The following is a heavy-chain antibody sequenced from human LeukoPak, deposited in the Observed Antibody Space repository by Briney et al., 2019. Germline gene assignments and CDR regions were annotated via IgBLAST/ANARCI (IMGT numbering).Heavy chain of an antibody. Sequence: PSETLSLTCTVSGGSISGYYWSWIRQPAGKGLEWIGRIYTSGSTNYNPSLKSRVTMSVDTSKNQFSLKLSSVTAADTAVYYCARALPDSSGYFLTIDYWGQGTLVTVSS. CDR3: ARALPDSSGYFLTIDY. CDR2: IYTSGST. CDR1: GGSISGYY. D-gene: IGHD3-22*01. V-gene: IGHV4-4*07. J-gene: IGHJ4*02.